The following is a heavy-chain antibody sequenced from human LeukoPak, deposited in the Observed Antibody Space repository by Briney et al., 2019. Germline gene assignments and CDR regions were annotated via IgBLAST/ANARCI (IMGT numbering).Heavy chain of an antibody. J-gene: IGHJ6*02. V-gene: IGHV3-48*04. CDR3: ATLWFGELLLGPYGMDV. D-gene: IGHD3-10*01. Sequence: GGSLRLSCAASGFTFSSYSMNWVRQAPGKGLEWVSYISSSSSTIYYADSVKGRFTISRDNAKNSLYLQMNSLRAEDTAVYYCATLWFGELLLGPYGMDVWGQGTTVTVSS. CDR1: GFTFSSYS. CDR2: ISSSSSTI.